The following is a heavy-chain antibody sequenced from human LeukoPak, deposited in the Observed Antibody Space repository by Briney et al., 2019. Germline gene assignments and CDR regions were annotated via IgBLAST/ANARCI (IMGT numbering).Heavy chain of an antibody. D-gene: IGHD5-12*01. CDR2: ISSNGGAT. CDR3: VKRGDSGYGDY. V-gene: IGHV3-64D*09. Sequence: AGGSLRLSCAASGFSFSSCAMSWVRQAPGKGLEYVSAISSNGGATYYTDSVKGRFTISRDNSKNTLYLQMSSLRTEDTAVYYCVKRGDSGYGDYWGQGTLVTVSS. J-gene: IGHJ4*02. CDR1: GFSFSSCA.